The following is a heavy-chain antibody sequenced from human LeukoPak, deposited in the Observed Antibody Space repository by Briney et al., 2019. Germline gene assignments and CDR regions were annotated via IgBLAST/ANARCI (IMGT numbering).Heavy chain of an antibody. Sequence: PSETLSLTCTVSGGSISRYYWSWIRQPPGKGLEWIGYLYYSGSTNYNPSLKSRVTISVDTSKNQFSLKLSSVTAADTAIYYCARSSSSRYYYGMDVWGQGTTVTVSS. CDR1: GGSISRYY. D-gene: IGHD6-13*01. J-gene: IGHJ6*02. V-gene: IGHV4-59*01. CDR2: LYYSGST. CDR3: ARSSSSRYYYGMDV.